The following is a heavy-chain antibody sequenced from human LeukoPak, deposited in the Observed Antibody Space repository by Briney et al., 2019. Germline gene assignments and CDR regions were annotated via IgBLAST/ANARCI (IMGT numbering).Heavy chain of an antibody. V-gene: IGHV3-7*01. D-gene: IGHD3-3*01. CDR1: GFTFSSYW. CDR3: ARGTLLLYDFWSGTADY. J-gene: IGHJ4*02. CDR2: IKQDGSEK. Sequence: GGSLRLSCAASGFTFSSYWMSWVRQAPGKGLEWVANIKQDGSEKYYVDSVKGRFTISRDNAKNSLYLQMNGLRAEDTAVYYCARGTLLLYDFWSGTADYWGQGTLVTVSS.